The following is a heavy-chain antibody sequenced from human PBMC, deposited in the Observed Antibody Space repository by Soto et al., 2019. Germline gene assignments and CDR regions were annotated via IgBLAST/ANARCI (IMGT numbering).Heavy chain of an antibody. CDR2: ISAYNGNT. CDR3: AREGKDIVVVVAAESWFAP. J-gene: IGHJ5*02. V-gene: IGHV1-18*01. Sequence: QVQLVQSGAEVKKPGASVKVSCKASGYTFTSYGISWVRQAPGQGLEWMGWISAYNGNTNYAQKLQGRVTMTTDTTTSTAYMELRSLRSDDTAVYYCAREGKDIVVVVAAESWFAPWGQGTLVTVSS. D-gene: IGHD2-15*01. CDR1: GYTFTSYG.